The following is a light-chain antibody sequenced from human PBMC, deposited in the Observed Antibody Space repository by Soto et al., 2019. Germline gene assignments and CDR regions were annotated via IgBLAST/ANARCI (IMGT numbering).Light chain of an antibody. V-gene: IGKV1-5*01. CDR3: QQYNFYYS. Sequence: DIQMTQSPSTLSASVGDRVTITCRASQSISTWLAWYQQRPGKAPKVLIYDASTLQSGVPSRFSGSGSGTEFTLTISSLQPDDFATYYCQQYNFYYSFGQGTKLEI. CDR2: DAS. CDR1: QSISTW. J-gene: IGKJ2*03.